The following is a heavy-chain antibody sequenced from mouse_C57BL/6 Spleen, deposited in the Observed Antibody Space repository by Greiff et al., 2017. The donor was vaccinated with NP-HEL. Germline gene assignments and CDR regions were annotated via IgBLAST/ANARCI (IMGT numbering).Heavy chain of an antibody. CDR2: IWSGGST. V-gene: IGHV2-2*01. Sequence: QVQLKESGPGLVQPSQSLSITCTVSGFSLTSYGVHWVRQSPGKGLEWLGVIWSGGSTDYNAAFISRLSISKDNAKSQVFFKMNSLQADDTAIYYCARNLGTTVVATGAMDYWGQGTSVTVSS. CDR3: ARNLGTTVVATGAMDY. D-gene: IGHD1-1*01. CDR1: GFSLTSYG. J-gene: IGHJ4*01.